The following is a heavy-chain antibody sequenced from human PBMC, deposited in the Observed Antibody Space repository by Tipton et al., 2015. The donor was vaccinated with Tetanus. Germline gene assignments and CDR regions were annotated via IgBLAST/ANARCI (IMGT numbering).Heavy chain of an antibody. CDR3: ARAHCTDGVCNFDF. Sequence: QLVQSGGEVKKPGESLKISCKGSGYIFNNYWIGWVRQKPGKGLEWMGFIYPGDSDTRYSPSFQGQVTISVDKSINTAYLQWSSLKASDTPMFYCARAHCTDGVCNFDFWGQGALVTVAS. CDR2: IYPGDSDT. CDR1: GYIFNNYW. D-gene: IGHD2-8*01. V-gene: IGHV5-51*01. J-gene: IGHJ4*02.